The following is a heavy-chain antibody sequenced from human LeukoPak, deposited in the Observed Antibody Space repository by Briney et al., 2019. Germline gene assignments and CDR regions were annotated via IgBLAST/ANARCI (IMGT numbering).Heavy chain of an antibody. Sequence: PGGSLRLSCAASGFTFSSYSMNWVRQAPGKGLEWVSTISHSGGATHYADSVKGRFTISRDNSKNTVSLQMSSLRVEDTAVYYCANFKGKDGIKDHFDYWGQGTLVTVSS. V-gene: IGHV3-23*01. CDR2: ISHSGGAT. D-gene: IGHD5-24*01. CDR1: GFTFSSYS. J-gene: IGHJ4*02. CDR3: ANFKGKDGIKDHFDY.